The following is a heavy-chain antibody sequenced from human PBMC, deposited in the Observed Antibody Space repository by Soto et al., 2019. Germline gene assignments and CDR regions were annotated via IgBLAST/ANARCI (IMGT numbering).Heavy chain of an antibody. Sequence: PSETLSLTCAVSGDSVSSSVFYWTCIRQPPRKPLDWIGYVYSTGTTNYGSSLKSQVDMSVDTSENQFSLKVRLETAGDAAVYFCARVSQLVAPKGGKSAYFYARDVWGPGTTGTDCS. CDR2: VYSTGTT. V-gene: IGHV4-61*08. CDR1: GDSVSSSVFY. CDR3: ARVSQLVAPKGGKSAYFYARDV. J-gene: IGHJ6*01. D-gene: IGHD6-6*01.